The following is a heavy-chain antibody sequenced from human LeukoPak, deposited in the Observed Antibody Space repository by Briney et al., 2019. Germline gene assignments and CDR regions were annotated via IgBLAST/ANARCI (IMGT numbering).Heavy chain of an antibody. CDR2: MKIDGSEE. Sequence: GGSLRLSCAASGFTFSSYRMSWVRQAPGKGLEWLANMKIDGSEESYADSVKGRFTIYRDNPKNSLYLQMNSLRVDDTPVYYCTRWARYCSSGSCYSWFDPWGQGTLVTVSS. CDR1: GFTFSSYR. D-gene: IGHD2-15*01. J-gene: IGHJ5*02. V-gene: IGHV3-7*01. CDR3: TRWARYCSSGSCYSWFDP.